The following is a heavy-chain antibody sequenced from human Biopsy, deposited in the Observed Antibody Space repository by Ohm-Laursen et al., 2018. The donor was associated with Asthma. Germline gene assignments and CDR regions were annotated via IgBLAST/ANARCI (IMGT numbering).Heavy chain of an antibody. CDR1: GDILSSFG. CDR3: ARGGYYGDRRHHNGLDV. V-gene: IGHV1-69*01. Sequence: SSVNVSCTAHGDILSSFGTKRVRKAPGQGLEWLGGDIPIYGTTHTAQKFQGRVTITADESTSTAYMELTSLRKEDTAVYYCARGGYYGDRRHHNGLDVWGQGTTVTVSS. CDR2: DIPIYGTT. D-gene: IGHD4-17*01. J-gene: IGHJ6*02.